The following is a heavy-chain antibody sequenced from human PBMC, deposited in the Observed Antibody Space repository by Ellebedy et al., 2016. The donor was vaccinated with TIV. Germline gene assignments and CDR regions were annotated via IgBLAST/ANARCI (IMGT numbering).Heavy chain of an antibody. CDR1: GGSISSYY. CDR2: IYYSGST. D-gene: IGHD2-8*02. V-gene: IGHV4-59*12. J-gene: IGHJ4*02. CDR3: ARDIVSTGGFWDY. Sequence: MPSETLSLTCTVSGGSISSYYWSWIRQPPGKGLEWIGYIYYSGSTYYNPSLKSRVTISVDTSKNQFSLKLSSVTAADTAVYYCARDIVSTGGFWDYWGQGTLVTVSS.